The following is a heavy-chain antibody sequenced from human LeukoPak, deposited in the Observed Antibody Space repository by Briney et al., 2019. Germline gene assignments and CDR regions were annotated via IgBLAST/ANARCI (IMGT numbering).Heavy chain of an antibody. J-gene: IGHJ4*02. V-gene: IGHV3-23*01. CDR3: AKGSRTSGWLD. CDR1: GFTFSSYA. CDR2: ISSGGGSA. D-gene: IGHD6-19*01. Sequence: SGGSLRLSCAASGFTFSSYAMSWVRQAPGKGLEWVSAISSGGGSAYYADSVKGRFTISRDNSKNTLYLQMNSLRAEDTAVYYCAKGSRTSGWLDWGQGTLVTVSS.